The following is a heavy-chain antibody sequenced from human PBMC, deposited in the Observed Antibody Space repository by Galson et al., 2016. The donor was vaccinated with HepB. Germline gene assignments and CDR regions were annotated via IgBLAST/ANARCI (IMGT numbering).Heavy chain of an antibody. J-gene: IGHJ5*02. CDR1: GATVTNSW. Sequence: QSGAEVKKPGESLRISCYLSGATVTNSWISWVRQVPGKGLEWMGRVDATNSYTFYSPPFQGHVTISADKSINTAYLQWSSLKPSDTAIYFCAETVLTAVGDWFDPWGQGTLVTVSS. V-gene: IGHV5-10-1*01. D-gene: IGHD7-27*01. CDR2: VDATNSYT. CDR3: AETVLTAVGDWFDP.